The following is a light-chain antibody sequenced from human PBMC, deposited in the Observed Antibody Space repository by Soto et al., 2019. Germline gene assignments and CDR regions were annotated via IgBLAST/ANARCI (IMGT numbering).Light chain of an antibody. CDR3: QQYMCSVT. J-gene: IGKJ1*01. CDR2: GAS. V-gene: IGKV3-20*01. CDR1: QSVDTTF. Sequence: EIVLTQSPGSLSLSPGQRATLSCRASQSVDTTFFAWYQKKPGQAPRLLIYGASKRATGIPDRFSSSGSGTDTTLIITRLQSDDLAVYSCQQYMCSVTFGQGTKVAIK.